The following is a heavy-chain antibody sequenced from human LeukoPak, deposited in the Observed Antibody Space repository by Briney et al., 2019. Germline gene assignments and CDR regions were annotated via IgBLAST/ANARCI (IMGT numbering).Heavy chain of an antibody. V-gene: IGHV4-59*01. D-gene: IGHD3-3*01. CDR2: IYSSGST. Sequence: SETLSLTCTVSGGSISSYYWSWIRQPPGKGLEWIGYIYSSGSTICNPSLKSRVTISIDTSKNQFSLKLISVTAEDTAVYYCAGDWNWGQGTLVTVSS. J-gene: IGHJ4*02. CDR1: GGSISSYY. CDR3: AGDWN.